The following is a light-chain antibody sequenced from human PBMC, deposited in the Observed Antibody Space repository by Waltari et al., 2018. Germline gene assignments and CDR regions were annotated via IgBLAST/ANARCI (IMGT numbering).Light chain of an antibody. V-gene: IGLV5-45*02. CDR3: MMWHSIAVV. CDR2: YKSDSDK. Sequence: QAVLTQPSSLSESPGASASLTCTLRSGINVGTYRIYWYQQKPGSPPQYLLRYKSDSDKQEVSGVPSRFSGSKEASANAGILLISELQAEDEADYSCMMWHSIAVVFGRGTKLTVL. J-gene: IGLJ2*01. CDR1: SGINVGTYR.